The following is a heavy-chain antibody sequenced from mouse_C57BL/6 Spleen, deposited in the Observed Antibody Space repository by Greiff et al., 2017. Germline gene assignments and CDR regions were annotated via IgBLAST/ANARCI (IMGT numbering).Heavy chain of an antibody. CDR2: ISSGSSTI. D-gene: IGHD2-3*01. J-gene: IGHJ4*01. CDR3: ARGLLLRLYYDAMDY. Sequence: EVKLMESGGGLVKPGGSLKLSCAASGFTFSDYGMHWVRQAPEKGLEWVAYISSGSSTIYYADTVKGRFTISRDNAKNTLFLQMTSLRSEDKAMYYCARGLLLRLYYDAMDYWGQGTSVTVSS. V-gene: IGHV5-17*01. CDR1: GFTFSDYG.